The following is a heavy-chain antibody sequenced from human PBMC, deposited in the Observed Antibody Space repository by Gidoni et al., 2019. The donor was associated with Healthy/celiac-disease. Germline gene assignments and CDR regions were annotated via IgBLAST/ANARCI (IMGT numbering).Heavy chain of an antibody. CDR2: ISGSVGST. J-gene: IGHJ4*02. Sequence: EVQLLESGGGLVQPGGSLRLPCAASGFTLCRYALSWVRQAPGKGLGWVSAISGSVGSTYYADSVKGRFTISRDNSKNTLYLQMNSLRAEDTAVYYCAKDAGEWELYYFDYWGQGTLVTVSS. V-gene: IGHV3-23*01. CDR1: GFTLCRYA. D-gene: IGHD1-26*01. CDR3: AKDAGEWELYYFDY.